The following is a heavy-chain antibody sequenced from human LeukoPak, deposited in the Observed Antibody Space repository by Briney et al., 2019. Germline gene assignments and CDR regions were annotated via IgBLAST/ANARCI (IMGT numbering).Heavy chain of an antibody. Sequence: GGSLRLSCAASGNYWMHWVRQAPGKGLEWVAYIKKTGSETYYVDSVKGRFTITRDNTRNSLFLQMYSLRAEDTAVYFCAREDGYCSGGNCYSYFDSWGQGTLVTVSS. V-gene: IGHV3-7*01. CDR3: AREDGYCSGGNCYSYFDS. D-gene: IGHD2-15*01. CDR2: IKKTGSET. CDR1: GNYW. J-gene: IGHJ4*02.